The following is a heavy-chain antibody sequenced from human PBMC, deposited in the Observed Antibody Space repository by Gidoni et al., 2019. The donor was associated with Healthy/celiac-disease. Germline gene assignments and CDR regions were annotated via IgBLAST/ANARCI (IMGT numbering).Heavy chain of an antibody. CDR1: GGTFSSYA. CDR2: ISPIFGTA. CDR3: ARELYDYVWGSYRSLDY. D-gene: IGHD3-16*02. V-gene: IGHV1-69*06. Sequence: QVQLVQSGAEVKKPGSSVKVSCKASGGTFSSYAISWVRQAPGQGLEWMGGISPIFGTANYAQKLQGRVTITADKSTSTAYMELSSLRSEDTSVYYCARELYDYVWGSYRSLDYWGQGTLVTVSS. J-gene: IGHJ4*02.